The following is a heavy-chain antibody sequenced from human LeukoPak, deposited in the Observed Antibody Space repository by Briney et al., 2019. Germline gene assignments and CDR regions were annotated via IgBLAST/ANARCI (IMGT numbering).Heavy chain of an antibody. J-gene: IGHJ4*02. CDR2: ISGSSTRT. V-gene: IGHV3-23*01. Sequence: GGSLRLSCADSGFTFSSYAMSWVRQAPGKGLEWVSSISGSSTRTYYADSVKGRFTVSRDNPKNTLYLQMNSLRAEDTAVYYCARSFGVVPDYWGQGTLVTVSS. D-gene: IGHD3-3*01. CDR3: ARSFGVVPDY. CDR1: GFTFSSYA.